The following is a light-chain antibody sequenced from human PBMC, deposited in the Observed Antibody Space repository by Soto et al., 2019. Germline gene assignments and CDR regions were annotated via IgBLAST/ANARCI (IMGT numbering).Light chain of an antibody. V-gene: IGKV1-5*03. Sequence: DSQMTQSRTALAATVRRRINITYRASQSISRWLAWYQQKPGKAPKLLIYTASTLQSGVPSRFRGSGSGTEFTLTISSLQPDDFDTYYCQQYNDYGLTFGGGTKVDIK. J-gene: IGKJ4*01. CDR3: QQYNDYGLT. CDR2: TAS. CDR1: QSISRW.